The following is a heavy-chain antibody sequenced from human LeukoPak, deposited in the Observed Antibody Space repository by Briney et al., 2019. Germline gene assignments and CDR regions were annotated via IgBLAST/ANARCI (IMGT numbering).Heavy chain of an antibody. CDR1: GFTFSSYA. CDR2: ISGSGSNT. Sequence: GGSLRLSCAASGFTFSSYAMNWVRQAPGKGLEWVSGISGSGSNTYYADSVMGRFTISRDNSKNTLYLQMNSLRAEDTAVYYCAKDVLSGTYYYFDQWRQGTLVTVSS. J-gene: IGHJ4*02. CDR3: AKDVLSGTYYYFDQ. D-gene: IGHD1-26*01. V-gene: IGHV3-23*01.